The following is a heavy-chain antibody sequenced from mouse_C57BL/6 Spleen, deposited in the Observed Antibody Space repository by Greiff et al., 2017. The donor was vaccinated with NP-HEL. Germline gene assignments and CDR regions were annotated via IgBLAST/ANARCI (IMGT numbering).Heavy chain of an antibody. CDR1: GFTFSDYG. Sequence: EVQRVESGGGLVKPGGSLKLSCAASGFTFSDYGMHWVRQAPEKGLEWVAYISSGSSTIYYADTVKGRFPISRDNAKNTLFLQMTSLRSEDTAMYYCARSYDGYYVGWYFDVWGTGTTVTVSS. J-gene: IGHJ1*03. CDR2: ISSGSSTI. D-gene: IGHD2-3*01. V-gene: IGHV5-17*01. CDR3: ARSYDGYYVGWYFDV.